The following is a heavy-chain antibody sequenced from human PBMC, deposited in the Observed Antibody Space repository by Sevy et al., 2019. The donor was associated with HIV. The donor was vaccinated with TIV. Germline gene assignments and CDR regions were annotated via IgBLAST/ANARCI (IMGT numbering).Heavy chain of an antibody. CDR1: GFTFSSYG. D-gene: IGHD4-17*01. CDR3: AKDLATVTTDFDY. V-gene: IGHV3-30*18. CDR2: ISYDGSNK. Sequence: GGSLRLSCAASGFTFSSYGMHWVHQAPGKGLEWVAVISYDGSNKYYADSVKGRFTISRDNSKNTLYLQMNSLRAEDTAVYYCAKDLATVTTDFDYWGQGTLVTVSS. J-gene: IGHJ4*02.